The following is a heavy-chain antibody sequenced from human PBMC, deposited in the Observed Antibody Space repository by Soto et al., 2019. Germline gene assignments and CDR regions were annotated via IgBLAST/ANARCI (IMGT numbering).Heavy chain of an antibody. CDR2: INDSGST. J-gene: IGHJ4*02. CDR1: GASFSGSY. V-gene: IGHV4-34*01. CDR3: ASGRGTENY. Sequence: QVQLQQWGAGLFKPSETLSLTCGVYGASFSGSYWSWIRQPPGGGLEWIGEINDSGSTNYNPSLRSRVTISVDTSPSQWSLKLRSVNAADTAVYYCASGRGTENYWGQGTLVTVSS. D-gene: IGHD3-10*01.